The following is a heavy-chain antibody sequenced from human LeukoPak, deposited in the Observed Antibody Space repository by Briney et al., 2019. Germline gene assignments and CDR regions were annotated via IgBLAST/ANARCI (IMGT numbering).Heavy chain of an antibody. Sequence: SETLSLTCTVSGASLSSGSYYWSWIRQPAGKGLEWIGRIYPSGSTDYNPSLKSRVTMSVDTSKNQFSLKLSSVTAADTAVYYCARELVVPAVIAQLYYYYYMDVWGKGTTVTISS. CDR3: ARELVVPAVIAQLYYYYYMDV. V-gene: IGHV4-61*02. CDR1: GASLSSGSYY. J-gene: IGHJ6*03. D-gene: IGHD2-2*01. CDR2: IYPSGST.